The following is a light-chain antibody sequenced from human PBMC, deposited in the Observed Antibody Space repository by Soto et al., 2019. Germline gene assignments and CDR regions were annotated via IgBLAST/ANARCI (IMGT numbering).Light chain of an antibody. Sequence: DIQMTQSPSTLSASVGDRVTITCRASQSIGPWLAWYQQKPGKAPKLLIYKASSLDSGVPSRFSGSGSGTEFPLTMTRLQPEGFATYYSQQYNTPWTFGQGTKAETK. CDR3: QQYNTPWT. J-gene: IGKJ1*01. CDR1: QSIGPW. V-gene: IGKV1-5*03. CDR2: KAS.